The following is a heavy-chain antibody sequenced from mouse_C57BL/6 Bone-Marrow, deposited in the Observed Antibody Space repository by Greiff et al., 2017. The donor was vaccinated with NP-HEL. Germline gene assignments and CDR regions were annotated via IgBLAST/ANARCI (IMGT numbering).Heavy chain of an antibody. CDR3: ARDGCYLHWYFDV. CDR1: GYTFTSYW. Sequence: QVQLQQPGAELVKPGASVKLSCKASGYTFTSYWMQWVKQRPGQGLEWIGEIDPSDSYTNYNQKFKGKATLTVDTSSSTAYMQLSSLTSEDSAVYYCARDGCYLHWYFDVWGTGTTVTVSS. V-gene: IGHV1-50*01. CDR2: IDPSDSYT. D-gene: IGHD2-3*01. J-gene: IGHJ1*03.